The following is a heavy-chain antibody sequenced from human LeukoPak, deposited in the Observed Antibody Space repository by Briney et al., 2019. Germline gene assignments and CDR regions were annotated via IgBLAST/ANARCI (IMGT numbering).Heavy chain of an antibody. CDR2: IYYSGST. J-gene: IGHJ4*02. Sequence: SETLSLTCTVSGGSISSSSYYWGWIRQPPGKGLEWIGSIYYSGSTYYNPSLKSRVTISVDTFKNQFSLKLSSVTAADTAVYYCASIVVGATYREDYWGQGTLVTVSS. CDR3: ASIVVGATYREDY. CDR1: GGSISSSSYY. V-gene: IGHV4-39*01. D-gene: IGHD2-15*01.